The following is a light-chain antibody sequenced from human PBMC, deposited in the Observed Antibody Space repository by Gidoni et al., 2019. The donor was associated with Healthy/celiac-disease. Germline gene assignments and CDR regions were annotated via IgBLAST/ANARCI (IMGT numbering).Light chain of an antibody. CDR2: EGS. CDR1: SRYVGSYNL. CDR3: CSYAGSSTFV. V-gene: IGLV2-23*03. Sequence: QSALTHPASVSGTPGQSITISCTGTSRYVGSYNLFSWYQQPPGKAPKLMIYEGSKRPSGVSNRFSGSKSGNTASLTISGLQAEDEADYYCCSYAGSSTFVFGGGTKLTVL. J-gene: IGLJ2*01.